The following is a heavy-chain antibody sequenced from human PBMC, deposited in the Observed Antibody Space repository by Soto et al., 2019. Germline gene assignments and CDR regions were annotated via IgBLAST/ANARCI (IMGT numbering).Heavy chain of an antibody. CDR2: ISKSSGTI. CDR3: ARDAFDYDDTGYNFHY. V-gene: IGHV3-48*02. CDR1: GFSFSNYN. D-gene: IGHD3-22*01. J-gene: IGHJ4*02. Sequence: EVQLVESGGGLVQPGGSLRLTCAASGFSFSNYNMNWVRQAPGKGLEWVSYISKSSGTIYYADSVKGRFSISRDNGKSSLYLEINSPRDADTAVYYCARDAFDYDDTGYNFHYWGKGTLVTVSS.